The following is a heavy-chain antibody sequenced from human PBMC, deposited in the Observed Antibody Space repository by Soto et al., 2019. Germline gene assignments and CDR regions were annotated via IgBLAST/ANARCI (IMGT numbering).Heavy chain of an antibody. Sequence: GGSLRLSCAASGFTFSSYSMNWVRQAPGKGLKWVSYISSSSSTIYYADSVKGRFTISRDNAKNSLYLQMNSLRAEDTAVFYCARDLNLGFFDYCGQGTLDTGSS. CDR3: ARDLNLGFFDY. CDR2: ISSSSSTI. V-gene: IGHV3-48*01. CDR1: GFTFSSYS. D-gene: IGHD3-22*01. J-gene: IGHJ4*02.